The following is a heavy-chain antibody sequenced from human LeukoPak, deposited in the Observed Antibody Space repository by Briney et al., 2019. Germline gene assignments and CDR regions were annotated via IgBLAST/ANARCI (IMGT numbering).Heavy chain of an antibody. CDR1: GYTFTNYG. D-gene: IGHD6-19*01. Sequence: ASVKVSCKTSGYTFTNYGISWVRQAPGQGLEWMGWISGYNGNPRYAQKVQGRVTMTTDTSTNTAYMEVNSLRSDHTAIYYCARDPSLAVAGIRLFDYWGQGTLVIVSS. V-gene: IGHV1-18*01. CDR2: ISGYNGNP. CDR3: ARDPSLAVAGIRLFDY. J-gene: IGHJ4*02.